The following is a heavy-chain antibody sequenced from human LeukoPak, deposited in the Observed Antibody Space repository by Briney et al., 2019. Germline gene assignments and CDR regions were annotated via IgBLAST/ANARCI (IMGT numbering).Heavy chain of an antibody. V-gene: IGHV4-31*03. D-gene: IGHD1-20*01. J-gene: IGHJ4*02. CDR2: IYYSGST. CDR3: ARLDNWNDVRED. Sequence: SETLSLTCTVSGGSISSGGYYWSWIRQHPGKGLEWIGYIYYSGSTYYNPSLKSRVTISVDTSKNQFSLKLSSVTAADTAVYYCARLDNWNDVREDWGQGTLVTVSS. CDR1: GGSISSGGYY.